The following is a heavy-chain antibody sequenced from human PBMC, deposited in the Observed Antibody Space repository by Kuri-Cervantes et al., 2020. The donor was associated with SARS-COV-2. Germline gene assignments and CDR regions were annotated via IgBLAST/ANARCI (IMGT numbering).Heavy chain of an antibody. D-gene: IGHD3-3*01. Sequence: ETLSLTCAASGFTVSSNYMSWVRQAPGKGLEWVSVIYSGGSTYYADSVKGRFTISRDNAKNSLYLQMNSLRAEDTAVYYCARRNDFWSGAYFDYWGQGTLVTVSS. CDR1: GFTVSSNY. CDR2: IYSGGST. V-gene: IGHV3-53*01. J-gene: IGHJ4*02. CDR3: ARRNDFWSGAYFDY.